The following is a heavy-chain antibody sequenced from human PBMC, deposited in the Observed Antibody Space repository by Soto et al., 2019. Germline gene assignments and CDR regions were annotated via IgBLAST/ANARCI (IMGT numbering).Heavy chain of an antibody. D-gene: IGHD2-15*01. J-gene: IGHJ5*02. V-gene: IGHV3-15*01. CDR2: IKSKSDGGTT. CDR3: TTDLWRIAVVVGSTGYFNP. CDR1: GFTFIDAW. Sequence: GGSLRLSCASSGFTFIDAWMSWVRQAPGKGLDWVGRIKSKSDGGTTEYAAPVRGRFTISRDDSKNTLYLQMNSLKTEDTAVYYCTTDLWRIAVVVGSTGYFNPWGQGTPVTVSS.